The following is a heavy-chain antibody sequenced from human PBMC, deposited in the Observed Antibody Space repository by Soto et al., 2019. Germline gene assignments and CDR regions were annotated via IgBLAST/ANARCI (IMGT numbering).Heavy chain of an antibody. J-gene: IGHJ5*02. CDR1: GFTFSTYA. CDR2: IYDDGDDV. Sequence: GGSLRLSCAASGFTFSTYAMGWVRQAPGKGLEWVSTIYDDGDDVIYANTVRGRFSVPRDNAKSTLYLQRNSPRADGTAVYFCMRLDYGPDLWGQGTLVTVS. CDR3: MRLDYGPDL. D-gene: IGHD4-17*01. V-gene: IGHV3-23*01.